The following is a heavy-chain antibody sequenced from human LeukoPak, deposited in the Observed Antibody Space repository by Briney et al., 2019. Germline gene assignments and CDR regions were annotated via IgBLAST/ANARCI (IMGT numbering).Heavy chain of an antibody. CDR2: INHSGST. D-gene: IGHD2-2*01. V-gene: IGHV4-38-2*02. CDR1: GYSISSGYY. CDR3: ARGPGFAMAVYYFDY. Sequence: PSETLSLTCTVSGYSISSGYYWGWIRQPPGKGLEWIGEINHSGSTNYNPSLKSRVTISVDTSKNQFSLKLSSVTAADTAVYYCARGPGFAMAVYYFDYWGQGTLVTVSS. J-gene: IGHJ4*02.